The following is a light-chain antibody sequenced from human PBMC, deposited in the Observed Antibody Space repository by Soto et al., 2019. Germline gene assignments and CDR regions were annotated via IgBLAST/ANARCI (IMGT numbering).Light chain of an antibody. V-gene: IGKV3-15*01. CDR2: GAS. Sequence: ETPLTQSPATLSASPGERVTLSCRATQSVTYNLAWYQQKPGQAPRLLIYGASTRPTGIPARFSGRGSGTEFTLTITSLQSEDFAVYYCQQYNDWLWTFGQGTKV. CDR1: QSVTYN. CDR3: QQYNDWLWT. J-gene: IGKJ1*01.